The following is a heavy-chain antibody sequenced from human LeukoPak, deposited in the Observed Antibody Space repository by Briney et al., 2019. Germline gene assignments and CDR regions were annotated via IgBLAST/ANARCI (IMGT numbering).Heavy chain of an antibody. V-gene: IGHV3-7*01. CDR3: ARELDSSGWYADY. D-gene: IGHD6-19*01. Sequence: PGGSLRLSCAASGCTYSSYWMSWVRQAPGKGLQWVANIKQDGSEKYYVDSVKGRFTISRDNAKNSLYLQMNSLRAEDTAVYYCARELDSSGWYADYWGQGTLVTVSS. CDR2: IKQDGSEK. CDR1: GCTYSSYW. J-gene: IGHJ4*02.